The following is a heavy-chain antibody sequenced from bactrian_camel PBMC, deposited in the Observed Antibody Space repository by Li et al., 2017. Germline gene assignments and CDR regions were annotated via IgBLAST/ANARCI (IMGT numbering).Heavy chain of an antibody. CDR3: AVDTTNVCLDGDRWYVTYFDH. D-gene: IGHD6*01. CDR2: IMTDHGWT. CDR1: IASRHCA. J-gene: IGHJ4*01. Sequence: HVQLVESGGGSVQAGGSLRLSCVCIASRHCATVAWFRQAPGKEREGVARIMTDHGWTLYSDSVRGRFTISTDNDKKTVYLQMNSLKPEDTATYTCAVDTTNVCLDGDRWYVTYFDHWGPGTQVTVS. V-gene: IGHV3S63*01.